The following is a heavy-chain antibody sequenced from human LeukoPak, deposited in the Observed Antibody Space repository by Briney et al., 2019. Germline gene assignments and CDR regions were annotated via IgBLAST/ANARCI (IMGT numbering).Heavy chain of an antibody. Sequence: GASVKVSCKASGYTFTGYYMHWVRQAPGQGLEWMGWINPNSGGTNYAQKFQGRVTMTRDTSISTAYMELSRLRSDDTAVYYCASPVLLWFGELGNDCWGQGTLVTVSS. J-gene: IGHJ4*02. CDR2: INPNSGGT. D-gene: IGHD3-10*01. CDR3: ASPVLLWFGELGNDC. CDR1: GYTFTGYY. V-gene: IGHV1-2*02.